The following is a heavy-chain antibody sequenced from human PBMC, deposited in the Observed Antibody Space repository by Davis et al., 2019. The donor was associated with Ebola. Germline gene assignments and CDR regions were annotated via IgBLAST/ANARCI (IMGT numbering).Heavy chain of an antibody. V-gene: IGHV5-51*01. CDR1: GYNFGNNW. CDR3: AGAGCGGDCFAH. CDR2: IFPGDTNI. Sequence: GESLKISCKGSGYNFGNNWIAWVRQMPGKGLEWMGFIFPGDTNIRYNPSFQGQFTISADRSTNTAYLQWTRLKASDSAMYFCAGAGCGGDCFAHWGQGTLVTVSS. J-gene: IGHJ4*02. D-gene: IGHD2-21*02.